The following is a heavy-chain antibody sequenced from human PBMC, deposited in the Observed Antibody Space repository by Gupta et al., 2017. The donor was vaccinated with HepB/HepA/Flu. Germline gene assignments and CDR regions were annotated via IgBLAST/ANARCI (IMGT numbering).Heavy chain of an antibody. CDR1: GDTLTGYY. CDR3: ARVGTVVKGALDL. CDR2: INPDIGST. V-gene: IGHV1-2*02. D-gene: IGHD1-26*01. J-gene: IGHJ5*02. Sequence: QVQLVQSGAEVKKPGASVQVSCKASGDTLTGYYLHWVRQAPGQGLEWMGWINPDIGSTNYAQKFQGRFIMTRDTSINTAYMDLTSLKSDDTAVYYCARVGTVVKGALDLWGQGTPVTVS.